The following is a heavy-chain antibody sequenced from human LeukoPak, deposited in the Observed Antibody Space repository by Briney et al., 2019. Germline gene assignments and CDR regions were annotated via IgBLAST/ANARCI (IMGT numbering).Heavy chain of an antibody. CDR2: IYTSGKT. Sequence: PSETLSLTCTVSGGSISSYYWSWIRQPAGRGLEWIGRIYTSGKTNYNPSLESRVTISVDTSKNQFSLKLSSVTAADTAVYYCARGVYIAAAQYGYWGQGTLVTVSS. J-gene: IGHJ4*02. V-gene: IGHV4-4*07. CDR1: GGSISSYY. CDR3: ARGVYIAAAQYGY. D-gene: IGHD6-13*01.